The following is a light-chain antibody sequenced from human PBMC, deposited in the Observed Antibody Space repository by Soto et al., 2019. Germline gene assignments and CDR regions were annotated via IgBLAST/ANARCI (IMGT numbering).Light chain of an antibody. CDR3: QYSRHLPL. CDR2: DAF. CDR1: QDIGYY. J-gene: IGKJ3*01. V-gene: IGKV1-33*01. Sequence: DIQMTQSPSSLSASVGDRVTVTCQASQDIGYYLNWYQHKPGKAPKLLSYDAFNSETGVPSRCGGGGSGSHFSFTISGLQPVDVATYYCQYSRHLPLFGPGTKVDMK.